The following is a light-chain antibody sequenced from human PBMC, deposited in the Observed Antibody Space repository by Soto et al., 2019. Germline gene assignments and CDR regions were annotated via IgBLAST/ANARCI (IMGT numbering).Light chain of an antibody. CDR1: ERVSASY. Sequence: EVVLTQSPDTLSLSPGDRATLSCRASERVSASYIAWYQQKPGQAPRLLIYLASSRATGIPDRFSGSGSGTDFTLTISSLEPEDFAVYFCQQYGTSPPWTFGPGTKVDIK. V-gene: IGKV3-20*01. J-gene: IGKJ1*01. CDR2: LAS. CDR3: QQYGTSPPWT.